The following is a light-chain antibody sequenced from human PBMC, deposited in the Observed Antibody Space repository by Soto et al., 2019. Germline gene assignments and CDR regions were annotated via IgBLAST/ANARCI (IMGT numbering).Light chain of an antibody. Sequence: EIVLTQSPGSLSLSPGERATLSCRASQSVSSTFFAWYQQRPGQAPRLLMYGASSRATGIPERFSGSGSGTDFTLTISRLEPEDFGVYYCQQFESSVTFGQGTKVEIE. CDR2: GAS. J-gene: IGKJ1*01. V-gene: IGKV3-20*01. CDR3: QQFESSVT. CDR1: QSVSSTF.